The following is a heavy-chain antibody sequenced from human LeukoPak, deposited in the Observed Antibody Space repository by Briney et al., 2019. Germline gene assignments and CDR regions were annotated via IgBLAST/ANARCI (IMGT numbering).Heavy chain of an antibody. V-gene: IGHV3-23*01. CDR2: ISGSGGGT. CDR3: AKKMSDDYIWGSYRQKTPAPFDY. D-gene: IGHD3-16*02. J-gene: IGHJ4*02. Sequence: GGSLRLSCAASGFTFSSYAMSWVRQAPGKGLEWVSAISGSGGGTYYADSVKGRFTISRDNSKNTLYLQMNSLRAEDTAVYYCAKKMSDDYIWGSYRQKTPAPFDYWGQGALVTVSS. CDR1: GFTFSSYA.